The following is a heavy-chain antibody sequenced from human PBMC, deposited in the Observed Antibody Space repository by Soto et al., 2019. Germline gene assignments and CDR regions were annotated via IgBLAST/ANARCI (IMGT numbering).Heavy chain of an antibody. V-gene: IGHV1-18*04. CDR2: ISTYNTNR. CDR1: GERFTTYG. J-gene: IGHJ4*02. D-gene: IGHD4-17*01. CDR3: ARWAGQVRDYGGPFDY. Sequence: ASVKVSCKASGERFTTYGISWVRQAPGQGLVWMGWISTYNTNRNHAPKFQGRLLLTTDTSTTTAHMELRSLRPDDTAVYYCARWAGQVRDYGGPFDYWGQGTLVTVSS.